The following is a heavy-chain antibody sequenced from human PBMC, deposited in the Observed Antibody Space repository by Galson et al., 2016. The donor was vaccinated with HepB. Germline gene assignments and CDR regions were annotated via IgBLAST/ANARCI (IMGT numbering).Heavy chain of an antibody. CDR2: IYSGGTT. D-gene: IGHD4-11*01. Sequence: SLRLSCAASGFTFSSYGMNWVRQAPGKGLEWVSVIYSGGTTYYADSVKGRFTISRDNSKNTVYLQMSSLRAEDTAVYYCTRSQDYHPDYWGQGTLVTVSS. CDR1: GFTFSSYG. V-gene: IGHV3-NL1*01. J-gene: IGHJ4*02. CDR3: TRSQDYHPDY.